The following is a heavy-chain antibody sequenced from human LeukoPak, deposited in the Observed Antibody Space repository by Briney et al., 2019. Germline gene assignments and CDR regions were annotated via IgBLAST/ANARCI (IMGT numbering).Heavy chain of an antibody. J-gene: IGHJ6*03. CDR1: GFTVSSNY. D-gene: IGHD6-6*01. V-gene: IGHV3-53*01. Sequence: GGSLRLSCAASGFTVSSNYMSWVRQAPGKGLEWVSVIYTGGSKYCADSVKGRFTISRDNSKNTLYLQMNSLRAEDTAVYYCARVRPHPIIDVWGKGTTVTVSS. CDR2: IYTGGSK. CDR3: ARVRPHPIIDV.